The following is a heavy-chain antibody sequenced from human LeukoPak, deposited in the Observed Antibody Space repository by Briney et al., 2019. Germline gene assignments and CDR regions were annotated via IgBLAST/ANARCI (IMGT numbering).Heavy chain of an antibody. V-gene: IGHV1-3*01. CDR3: ARGVGYNYGLYYQYGMDV. J-gene: IGHJ6*02. CDR2: IDPANGNT. CDR1: GYTFTSHV. D-gene: IGHD5-18*01. Sequence: ASVKVSCKASGYTFTSHVIHWVRQAPGPRLDWLGWIDPANGNTQNSQNFQGRVTITRDTSASTAYMELSSLRSEDTAVYYCARGVGYNYGLYYQYGMDVWGQGTTVTVSS.